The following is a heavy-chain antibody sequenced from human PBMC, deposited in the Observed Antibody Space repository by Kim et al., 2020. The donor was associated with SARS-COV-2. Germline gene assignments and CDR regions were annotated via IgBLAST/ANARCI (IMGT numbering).Heavy chain of an antibody. Sequence: GGSLRLSCAASGFTFRSYPMHWVRQAPGKGLEWVAVISYDGSNKYYADSVKGRFTISRDNSKNTLYLQMNSLRAEDTAVYYCARSFGTAIIYYYYGMDVWGQGPTVTVSS. CDR2: ISYDGSNK. J-gene: IGHJ6*02. D-gene: IGHD2-21*02. V-gene: IGHV3-30-3*01. CDR1: GFTFRSYP. CDR3: ARSFGTAIIYYYYGMDV.